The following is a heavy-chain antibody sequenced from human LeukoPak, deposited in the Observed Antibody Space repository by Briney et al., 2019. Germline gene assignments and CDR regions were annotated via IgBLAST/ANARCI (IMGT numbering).Heavy chain of an antibody. CDR2: IYTSGST. J-gene: IGHJ4*02. D-gene: IGHD3-10*01. CDR1: GGSISSGSYY. CDR3: ARDLNGYSGSGSSY. Sequence: SQTLSLTCTVSGGSISSGSYYWSWIRQPAGKALEWIGRIYTSGSTNYNPSLKGRVTISVDTSKNQFSLKLSSVTAADTAVYYCARDLNGYSGSGSSYWGQGTLVTVSS. V-gene: IGHV4-61*02.